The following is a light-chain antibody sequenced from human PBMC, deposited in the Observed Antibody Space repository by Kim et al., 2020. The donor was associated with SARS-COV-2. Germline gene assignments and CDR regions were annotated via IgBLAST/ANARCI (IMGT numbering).Light chain of an antibody. V-gene: IGLV3-1*01. J-gene: IGLJ2*01. Sequence: SYELTQPPSVSVSPGQTASITCSGDKLGDKYACWYQQKPGQSPVLVIYQDSKRPSGIPVRLSGSNSGNTATLTISGTQAMDEADYYCQAWDSSTDVVFGGGTQLTVL. CDR3: QAWDSSTDVV. CDR1: KLGDKY. CDR2: QDS.